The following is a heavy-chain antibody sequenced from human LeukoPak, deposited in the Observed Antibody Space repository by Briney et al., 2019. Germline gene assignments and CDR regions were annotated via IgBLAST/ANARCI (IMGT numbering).Heavy chain of an antibody. CDR2: VDFDGSGT. V-gene: IGHV3-74*01. D-gene: IGHD1-26*01. J-gene: IGHJ3*02. CDR1: GSTFSWFW. CDR3: ARDFGAAGSTYAFDI. Sequence: GGSLRLSCAASGSTFSWFWMHWVRQAPGKGQEWVSRVDFDGSGTSYADSVKGRFTVSRDNTKNTLYLQMNSLRAEDTGLYYCARDFGAAGSTYAFDIWGQGTLVTVSS.